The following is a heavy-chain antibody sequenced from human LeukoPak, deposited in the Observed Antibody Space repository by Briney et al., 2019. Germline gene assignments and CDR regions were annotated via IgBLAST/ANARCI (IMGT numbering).Heavy chain of an antibody. CDR2: MYTLGNT. J-gene: IGHJ4*02. CDR1: GFTVSTNY. Sequence: GGSLRLSCAASGFTVSTNYMTWIRQAPGKGLEWVSVMYTLGNTNYADSVKGRFTISRDNAKNSLFLQMNGLRAEDTAVYYCARDLAYFDWLLPQMDYWGQGTLVTVSS. CDR3: ARDLAYFDWLLPQMDY. D-gene: IGHD3-9*01. V-gene: IGHV3-53*01.